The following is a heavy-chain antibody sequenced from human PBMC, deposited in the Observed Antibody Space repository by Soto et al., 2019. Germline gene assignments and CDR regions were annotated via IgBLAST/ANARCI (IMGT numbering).Heavy chain of an antibody. D-gene: IGHD3-10*01. CDR3: VRDPNGSGPYPFGLFDS. CDR2: ISVSGDRT. Sequence: GGSLRLSCAASGFIFSNYAMNWVRHAPGKGLEWVSSISVSGDRTYYADSVKGRFTISRDNSKSTLYLQMNNLRAEDTAVYYCVRDPNGSGPYPFGLFDSWGQGTLVTVSS. V-gene: IGHV3-23*01. J-gene: IGHJ4*02. CDR1: GFIFSNYA.